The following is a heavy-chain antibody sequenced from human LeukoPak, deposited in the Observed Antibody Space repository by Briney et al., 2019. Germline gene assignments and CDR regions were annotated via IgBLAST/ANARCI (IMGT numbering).Heavy chain of an antibody. Sequence: GGSLRLSCAASGFTFTSYAMSWVRQAPGKGLEWVSAIVCSGYSTYYADSVKGRSTISSDTSKNTLYLQMNSLRAEDTAVYYCARRYNAGRTFYYWGQGTLVTVSS. CDR2: IVCSGYST. CDR3: ARRYNAGRTFYY. CDR1: GFTFTSYA. J-gene: IGHJ4*01. V-gene: IGHV3-23*01. D-gene: IGHD1-14*01.